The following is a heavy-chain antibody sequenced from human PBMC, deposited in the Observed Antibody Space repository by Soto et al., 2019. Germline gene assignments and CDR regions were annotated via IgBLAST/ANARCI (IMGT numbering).Heavy chain of an antibody. CDR1: VFTYSNYA. V-gene: IGHV3-48*02. D-gene: IGHD3-3*01. CDR3: TRDFAWSEVY. CDR2: ISASSSSI. J-gene: IGHJ4*02. Sequence: GSLRVACAASVFTYSNYAMNWVRQAPEKGLEWVAYISASSSSIYYADSVKGRFTISRDNAKNSLYLQMNSLRDEDTAVYYCTRDFAWSEVYWGQGVQVTVSS.